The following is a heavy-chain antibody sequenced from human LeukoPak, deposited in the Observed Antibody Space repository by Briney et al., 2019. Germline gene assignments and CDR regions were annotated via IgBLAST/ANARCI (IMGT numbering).Heavy chain of an antibody. CDR1: GYTFTGYY. CDR3: ATTEYSSSWSLYYFDY. Sequence: ASVKVSCKASGYTFTGYYMHWVRQAPGQGLEWMGGFDPEDGETIYAQKFQGRVTMTEDTSTDTAYMELSSLRSEDTAVYYCATTEYSSSWSLYYFDYWGQGTLVTVSS. CDR2: FDPEDGET. V-gene: IGHV1-24*01. D-gene: IGHD6-13*01. J-gene: IGHJ4*02.